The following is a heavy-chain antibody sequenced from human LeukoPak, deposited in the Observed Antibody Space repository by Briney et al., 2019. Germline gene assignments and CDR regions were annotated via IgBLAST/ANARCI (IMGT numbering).Heavy chain of an antibody. CDR2: ISAYNGNT. V-gene: IGHV1-18*01. CDR1: GYTFTSYG. CDR3: ARNSYYYYYMDV. Sequence: TSVKVSCKASGYTFTSYGISWVRQAPGQGLEWMGWISAYNGNTNYAQKLQGRVTMTTDTSTSTAYMELRSLRSDDTAVYYCARNSYYYYYMDVWGKGTTVTVSS. J-gene: IGHJ6*03. D-gene: IGHD4-23*01.